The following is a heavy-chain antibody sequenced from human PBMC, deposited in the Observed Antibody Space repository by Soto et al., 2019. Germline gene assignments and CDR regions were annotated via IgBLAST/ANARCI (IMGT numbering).Heavy chain of an antibody. CDR3: ARGGGYDSFDY. Sequence: SETLSLTCTVSGASISYGGFSWSWIRQSPGKGLEWIGYISHLESTYFHPSFKSRLTMSIGRTRNQFSLKLSSVTAADMAVYYCARGGGYDSFDYWGQGVLVTVSS. J-gene: IGHJ4*02. CDR1: GASISYGGFS. D-gene: IGHD5-12*01. CDR2: ISHLEST. V-gene: IGHV4-30-2*06.